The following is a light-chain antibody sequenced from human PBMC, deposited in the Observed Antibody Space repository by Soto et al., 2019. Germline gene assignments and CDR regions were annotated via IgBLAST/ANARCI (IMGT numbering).Light chain of an antibody. CDR2: EES. V-gene: IGKV1-9*01. CDR1: QAITNN. CDR3: QQVKSYPRT. J-gene: IGKJ4*01. Sequence: DIKMTQSPSSLSATVGDRVTITCRASQAITNNLAWYQQKPGNPPRLLIYEESTLHSGVPSRFSGRKVGTQFILTIDSLQPEDFATYYCQQVKSYPRTFGGGTMVDI.